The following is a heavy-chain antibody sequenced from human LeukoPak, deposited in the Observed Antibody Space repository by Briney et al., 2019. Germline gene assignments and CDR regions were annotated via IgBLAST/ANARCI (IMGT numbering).Heavy chain of an antibody. V-gene: IGHV1-69*05. CDR2: IIPIFGTA. Sequence: ASVKVSCKASGGTFSSYAISWVRQAPGQGLEWMGRIIPIFGTANYAQKFRGRVTITTDESTSTAYMELSSLGSEDTAVYYCARDKFGGYGDNWFDPWGQGTLVTVSS. D-gene: IGHD5-12*01. CDR3: ARDKFGGYGDNWFDP. J-gene: IGHJ5*02. CDR1: GGTFSSYA.